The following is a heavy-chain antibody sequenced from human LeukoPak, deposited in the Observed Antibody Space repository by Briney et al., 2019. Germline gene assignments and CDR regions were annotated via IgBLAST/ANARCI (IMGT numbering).Heavy chain of an antibody. J-gene: IGHJ4*02. CDR2: IYYSGSA. V-gene: IGHV4-59*01. CDR3: ARFSSCGGDCYKLDY. Sequence: PSETLSLTCTVSGGSISSDYWSWIRQPPGKGLEWIGNIYYSGSANYHPSLESRVTISVDRSKNQFSLKLYSVTAADTAMYYCARFSSCGGDCYKLDYWGQGTLVTVSS. CDR1: GGSISSDY. D-gene: IGHD2-21*02.